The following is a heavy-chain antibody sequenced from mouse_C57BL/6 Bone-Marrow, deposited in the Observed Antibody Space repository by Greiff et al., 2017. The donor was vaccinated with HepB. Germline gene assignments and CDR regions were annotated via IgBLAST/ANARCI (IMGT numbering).Heavy chain of an antibody. D-gene: IGHD2-14*01. V-gene: IGHV5-4*03. Sequence: EVKLVESGGGLVKPGGSLKLSCAASGFTFSSYAMSWVRQTPEKRLEWVATISDGGSYTYYPDNVKGRFTISRDNAKNNLYLQMSHLKSEDTAMYYCARYRGIYPAWFAYWGQGTLVTVSA. CDR3: ARYRGIYPAWFAY. CDR2: ISDGGSYT. CDR1: GFTFSSYA. J-gene: IGHJ3*01.